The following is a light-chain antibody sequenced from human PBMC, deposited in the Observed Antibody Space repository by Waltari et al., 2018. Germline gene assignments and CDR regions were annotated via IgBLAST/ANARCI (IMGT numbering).Light chain of an antibody. CDR3: QQRSDWPPSIT. J-gene: IGKJ5*01. V-gene: IGKV3-11*01. Sequence: EVVLTQSPVTLSLSPGERATLSCRASQSVGKFLAWYQNKPGQAPRLLIYDASNRATCIPVTFSCSGSGTDFTLTISSVQPEDFALYFCQQRSDWPPSITFGQGTRLES. CDR2: DAS. CDR1: QSVGKF.